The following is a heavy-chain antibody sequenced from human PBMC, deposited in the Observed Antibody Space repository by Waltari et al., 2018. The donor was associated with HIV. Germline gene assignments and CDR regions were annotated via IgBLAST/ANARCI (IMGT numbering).Heavy chain of an antibody. Sequence: QVYLLESGGDVVQPGRSLRLSCVTSGFTFRDYAFHCVRQAPGQGLEWLAAIAYDGTNQYYAKSVKGRFIISRDDATNTVHLQMGSLRVEDTAMYFCAKDGRLRWYGDTGWLDSWGRGSQVTVSS. V-gene: IGHV3-30*15. J-gene: IGHJ5*01. CDR3: AKDGRLRWYGDTGWLDS. CDR1: GFTFRDYA. CDR2: IAYDGTNQ. D-gene: IGHD3-10*01.